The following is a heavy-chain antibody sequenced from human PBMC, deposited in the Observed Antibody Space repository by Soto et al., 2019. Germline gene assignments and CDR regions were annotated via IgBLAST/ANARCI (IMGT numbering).Heavy chain of an antibody. D-gene: IGHD3-3*01. CDR2: INHSGST. CDR3: ARGKYDFWSGYLGSHYYYYMDG. J-gene: IGHJ6*03. CDR1: GGSFSGYY. V-gene: IGHV4-34*01. Sequence: SETLSLTCAVYGGSFSGYYWSWIRQPPGQGLEWIGEINHSGSTNYNPSLKSRVTISVDTSKNQFSLKLSSVTAADTAVYYCARGKYDFWSGYLGSHYYYYMDGWGKATTVT.